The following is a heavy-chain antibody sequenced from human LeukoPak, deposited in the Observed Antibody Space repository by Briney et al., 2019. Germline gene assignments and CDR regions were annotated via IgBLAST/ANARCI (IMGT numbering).Heavy chain of an antibody. CDR3: ARGARATIVDIVATMGYYFDY. J-gene: IGHJ4*02. D-gene: IGHD5-12*01. CDR2: ISSSSSYI. CDR1: GFTFSSYS. V-gene: IGHV3-21*01. Sequence: PGGSLRLSCAASGFTFSSYSMNWVRQAPGKGLEWVSSISSSSSYIYYADSVKGRFTISRDNAKNSLYLQMNSLRAEDTAVYYCARGARATIVDIVATMGYYFDYWGQGTLVTVSS.